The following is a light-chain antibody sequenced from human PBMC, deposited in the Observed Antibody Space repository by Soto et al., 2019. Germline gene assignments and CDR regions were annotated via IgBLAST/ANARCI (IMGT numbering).Light chain of an antibody. J-gene: IGKJ1*01. CDR1: QSVTSSY. CDR2: ATS. V-gene: IGKV3-20*01. CDR3: QQYGRSGT. Sequence: EIVLTQSPGTLSLSPGERATLSCRASQSVTSSYLAWYQQKPVPAPRLLIYATSSRATGIPDRFSGSGSGTDFTLTIRRLEPVDFAVYYCQQYGRSGTFGQGTKVDIK.